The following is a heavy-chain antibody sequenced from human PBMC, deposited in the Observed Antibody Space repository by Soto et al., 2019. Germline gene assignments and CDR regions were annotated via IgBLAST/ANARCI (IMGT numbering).Heavy chain of an antibody. J-gene: IGHJ6*02. V-gene: IGHV4-30-4*01. Sequence: SETLSLTCTVSGGPISSGDYYWSWIRQPPGKGLEWIGYIYYSGSTYYNPSLKSRVTISVDTSKNQFSLKLSSVTAADTAVYYCARDQSDYGMDVWGQGTTVTVSS. CDR1: GGPISSGDYY. CDR3: ARDQSDYGMDV. CDR2: IYYSGST.